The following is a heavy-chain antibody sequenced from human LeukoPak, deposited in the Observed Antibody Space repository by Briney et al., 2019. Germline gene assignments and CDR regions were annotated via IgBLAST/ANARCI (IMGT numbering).Heavy chain of an antibody. CDR2: FHRGRI. Sequence: SETLSLTCKVAGYPIGLDYYWVWIRQAPGRGLQWIGGFHRGRIQYNSALKSRVTISIDSSKNQFSLRMWPVTAADTAFYFCARAPSSYESGNGYPNLGWLDPWGQGALVTVSS. D-gene: IGHD5-24*01. CDR3: ARAPSSYESGNGYPNLGWLDP. CDR1: GYPIGLDYY. V-gene: IGHV4-38-2*02. J-gene: IGHJ5*02.